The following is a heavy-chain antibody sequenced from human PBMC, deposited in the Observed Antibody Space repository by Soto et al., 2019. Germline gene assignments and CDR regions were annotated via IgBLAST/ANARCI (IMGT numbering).Heavy chain of an antibody. CDR1: GFNFSSYG. CDR3: ARAGLLLDY. D-gene: IGHD1-26*01. CDR2: IWYDESNK. Sequence: QAQLVESGGGVVQPGRSLRLSCAASGFNFSSYGMHWVRQAPGKGLEWVAVIWYDESNKYYADSVKGRFTISRDISKNTLYLHVNSLRADDTAVYYCARAGLLLDYWGQGTLVTVSS. J-gene: IGHJ4*02. V-gene: IGHV3-33*01.